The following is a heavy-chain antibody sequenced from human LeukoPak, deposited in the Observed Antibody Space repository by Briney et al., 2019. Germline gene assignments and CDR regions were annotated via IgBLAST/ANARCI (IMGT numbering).Heavy chain of an antibody. V-gene: IGHV3-30*02. Sequence: GGSLSLSCAASGFTFSSYGMHWVRQAPGKGLEWVAFIRYDGSNKYYADSVKGRFTISRDNSKNTLYLQMNSLRAEDTAVYYCAKDQTYGSGNLRERSNWFDPWGQGTLVTVSS. D-gene: IGHD3-10*01. J-gene: IGHJ5*02. CDR3: AKDQTYGSGNLRERSNWFDP. CDR2: IRYDGSNK. CDR1: GFTFSSYG.